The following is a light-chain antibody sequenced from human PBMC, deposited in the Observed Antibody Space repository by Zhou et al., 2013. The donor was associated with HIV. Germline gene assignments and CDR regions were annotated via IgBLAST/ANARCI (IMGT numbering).Light chain of an antibody. CDR2: QAS. V-gene: IGKV1-5*03. CDR3: QQYFTYPYT. Sequence: DIQMTQSPSTLSVSVGDRVTITCRASQSIVNWLAWYQQKPGKAPDLLMYQASTLETGVPSRFSGSGSGTEFTLTITSLQPDDFGTYYCQQYFTYPYTFGQGTKLEIK. CDR1: QSIVNW. J-gene: IGKJ2*01.